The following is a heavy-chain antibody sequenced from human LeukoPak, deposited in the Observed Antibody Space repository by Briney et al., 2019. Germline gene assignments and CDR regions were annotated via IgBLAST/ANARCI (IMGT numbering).Heavy chain of an antibody. D-gene: IGHD3-10*01. CDR2: IRYDGSNK. V-gene: IGHV3-30*02. CDR3: AKDLITMVRGVHNWFDP. CDR1: GFTFSSYG. Sequence: TGGSLRLSCAASGFTFSSYGMHWVRQAPGKGLEWVAFIRYDGSNKYYADSVKGRFTISRDNSKNTLYLQMNSLRAEDTAAYYCAKDLITMVRGVHNWFDPWGQGTLVTVSS. J-gene: IGHJ5*02.